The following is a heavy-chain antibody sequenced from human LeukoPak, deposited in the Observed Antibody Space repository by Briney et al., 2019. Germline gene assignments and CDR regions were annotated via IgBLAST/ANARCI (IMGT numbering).Heavy chain of an antibody. D-gene: IGHD6-19*01. Sequence: GGSLRLSCAASEFTFSRYWMSWVRQAPGKGLEWVANIKQDGSEKYYVDSVKGRFTISRDNAKNSLYLHMNSLRAEDTAVYYCARELLSFSSGWYLYYFDYWGQGTLVTVSS. CDR2: IKQDGSEK. CDR1: EFTFSRYW. V-gene: IGHV3-7*01. J-gene: IGHJ4*02. CDR3: ARELLSFSSGWYLYYFDY.